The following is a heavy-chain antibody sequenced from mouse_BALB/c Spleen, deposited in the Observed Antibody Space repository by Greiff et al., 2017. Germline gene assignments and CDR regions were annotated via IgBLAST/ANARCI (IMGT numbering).Heavy chain of an antibody. J-gene: IGHJ3*01. V-gene: IGHV2-9*02. CDR1: GFSLTSYG. Sequence: VHLVESGPGLVAPSQSLSITCTVSGFSLTSYGVHWVRQPPGKGLEWLGVIWAGGSTNYNSALMSRLSISKDNSKSQVFLKMNSLQTDDTAMYYCARWRGGNYAWFAYWGQGTLVTVSA. CDR3: ARWRGGNYAWFAY. D-gene: IGHD2-1*01. CDR2: IWAGGST.